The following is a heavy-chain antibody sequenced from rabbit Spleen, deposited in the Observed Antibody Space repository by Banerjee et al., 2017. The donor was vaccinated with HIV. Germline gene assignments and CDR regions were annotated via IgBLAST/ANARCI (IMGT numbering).Heavy chain of an antibody. Sequence: QEHLEESGGDLVKPEGSLTLTCTASGFSFSSGYWLCWVRQAPGKGLEWIACIYAGSSGSTYYASWAKGRFTISKTSSTTMTLRMTSLSAADTATYFCARAPYAGIAVYGYAQNLWGPGTLVTVS. V-gene: IGHV1S45*01. CDR1: GFSFSSGYW. CDR2: IYAGSSGST. J-gene: IGHJ4*01. D-gene: IGHD6-1*01. CDR3: ARAPYAGIAVYGYAQNL.